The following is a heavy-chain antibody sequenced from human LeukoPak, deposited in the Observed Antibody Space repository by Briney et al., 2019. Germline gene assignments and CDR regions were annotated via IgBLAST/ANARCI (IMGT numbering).Heavy chain of an antibody. D-gene: IGHD1-1*01. Sequence: PSETLSLTCTASGGSLSSYYWSWIRQPPGKGLEWIGYIYYSGSTNYNPSLKSRVTISVDTSKNQFSLKLSSVTAADTAVYYCARGNWLFDYWGQGTLVTVSS. V-gene: IGHV4-59*01. J-gene: IGHJ4*02. CDR2: IYYSGST. CDR3: ARGNWLFDY. CDR1: GGSLSSYY.